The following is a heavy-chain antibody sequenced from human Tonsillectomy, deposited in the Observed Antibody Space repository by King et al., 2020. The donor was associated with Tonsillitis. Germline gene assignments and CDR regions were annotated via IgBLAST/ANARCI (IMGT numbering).Heavy chain of an antibody. CDR3: ATLEAGTPGYFAY. CDR1: GFNFRNYA. J-gene: IGHJ4*02. Sequence: VQLVESGGGEVQPGRSLRLSCAASGFNFRNYAMHWVRQAPGQGLEWVAVIASDGNKKYYADSVKGRFTISRDNSKKTLYLQTNSLRTEDTAVYYCATLEAGTPGYFAYWGQGTLVTVSS. D-gene: IGHD1-1*01. CDR2: IASDGNKK. V-gene: IGHV3-30*04.